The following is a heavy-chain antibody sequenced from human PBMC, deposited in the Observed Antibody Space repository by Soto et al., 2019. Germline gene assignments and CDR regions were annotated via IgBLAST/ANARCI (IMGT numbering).Heavy chain of an antibody. D-gene: IGHD3-22*01. V-gene: IGHV4-59*08. Sequence: PSETLSLTCTVSGGSISSYYWSWIRQPPGKGLEWIGYIYYSGSTNYNPSLKSRVTISVDTSKNQFSLKLSSVTAADTAVYYCARHSSGYYSIGYFDYWGQGTLVTVS. CDR1: GGSISSYY. J-gene: IGHJ4*02. CDR3: ARHSSGYYSIGYFDY. CDR2: IYYSGST.